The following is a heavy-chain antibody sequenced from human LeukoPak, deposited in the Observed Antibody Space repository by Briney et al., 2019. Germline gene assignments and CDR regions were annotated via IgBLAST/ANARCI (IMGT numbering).Heavy chain of an antibody. J-gene: IGHJ1*01. CDR3: ARAHLPTVTVFFHH. CDR2: INPNSGDT. Sequence: GASVKVSCKASGYTFTGYYIHWVRQAPGQGLEWMGWINPNSGDTGYAQNFQGRVTMTRDTSISTAYMDLSSLRSDDTAVYYCARAHLPTVTVFFHHWGQGTLVTVSS. V-gene: IGHV1-2*02. CDR1: GYTFTGYY. D-gene: IGHD4-17*01.